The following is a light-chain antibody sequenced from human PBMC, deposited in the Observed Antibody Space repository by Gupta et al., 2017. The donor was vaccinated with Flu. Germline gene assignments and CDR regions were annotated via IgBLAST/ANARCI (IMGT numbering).Light chain of an antibody. CDR1: QSISSW. CDR3: QQYNSYSGT. J-gene: IGKJ1*01. V-gene: IGKV1-5*03. Sequence: PSTRSASVGDRVTITCRASQSISSWLAWYQQKPGKAPKLRIYKASSLESGVPSRFSGSGSGTEFTLTISSLHPDDFATYYCQQYNSYSGTFGQGTKVEIK. CDR2: KAS.